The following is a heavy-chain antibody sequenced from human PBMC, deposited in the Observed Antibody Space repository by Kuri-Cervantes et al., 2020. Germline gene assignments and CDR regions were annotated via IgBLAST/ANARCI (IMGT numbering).Heavy chain of an antibody. CDR2: ISYDGSNK. Sequence: GESLKISCAASGFIFSSYAMHWVRQAPGKGLEWVAVISYDGSNKYYADSVKGRFTISRDNSKNTLYLQMNSLRAEDTAVYYCARGHKYYYDSSGPHDAFDIWGQGTMVTVSS. CDR1: GFIFSSYA. V-gene: IGHV3-30-3*01. J-gene: IGHJ3*02. D-gene: IGHD3-22*01. CDR3: ARGHKYYYDSSGPHDAFDI.